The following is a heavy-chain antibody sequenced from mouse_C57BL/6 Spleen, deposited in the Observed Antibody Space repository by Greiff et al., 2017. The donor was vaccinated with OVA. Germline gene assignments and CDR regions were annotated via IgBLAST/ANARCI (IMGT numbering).Heavy chain of an antibody. CDR1: GYTFTSYW. D-gene: IGHD1-1*01. CDR3: AREGITTVVATHFDY. V-gene: IGHV1-53*01. J-gene: IGHJ2*01. Sequence: QVHVKQPGTELVKPGASVKLSCKASGYTFTSYWMHWVKQRPGQGLEWIGNINPSNGGTNYNEKFKSKATLTVDKSSSTAYMQLSSLTSEDSAVYYCAREGITTVVATHFDYWGQGTTLTVSS. CDR2: INPSNGGT.